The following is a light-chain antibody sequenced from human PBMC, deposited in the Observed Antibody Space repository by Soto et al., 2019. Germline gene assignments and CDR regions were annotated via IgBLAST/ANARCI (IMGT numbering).Light chain of an antibody. CDR3: QHYGGSPQ. J-gene: IGKJ3*01. CDR2: GAS. V-gene: IGKV3-20*01. CDR1: QSITNTY. Sequence: EVVLTQSPDTLSLSPGERATLSCRASQSITNTYLAWYQQKPGQAPRLLIYGASSRATGIPDRFSGSGSGTDFTLTISRLEPEDFAVYYCQHYGGSPQFGPGTKVEIK.